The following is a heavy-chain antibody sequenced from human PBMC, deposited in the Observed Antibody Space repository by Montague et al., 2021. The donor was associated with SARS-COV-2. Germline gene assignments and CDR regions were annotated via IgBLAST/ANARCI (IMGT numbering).Heavy chain of an antibody. CDR3: ASAPTFYDGLTGHDSELDV. V-gene: IGHV4-34*01. J-gene: IGHJ3*01. CDR2: ISHGGAT. Sequence: SETLSLTRGVSGGPLSSYFWRWIRQTPGTGLEWIGEISHGGATKSNPTLKSRAPVSVDTSRNQFSLKLNSVTAADTGVYYCASAPTFYDGLTGHDSELDVWGRGTMVIVSS. D-gene: IGHD3-9*01. CDR1: GGPLSSYF.